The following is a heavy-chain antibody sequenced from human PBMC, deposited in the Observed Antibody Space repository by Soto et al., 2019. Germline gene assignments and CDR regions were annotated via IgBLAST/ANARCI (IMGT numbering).Heavy chain of an antibody. CDR1: GFTFSSYS. Sequence: EVQLVESGGGLVKPGGSLRLSCAASGFTFSSYSMNWVRQAPGKGLEWVSSISSSSSYIYYADSVKGRFTISRDNAKNSLYLQMNSLRAEDTAVYDCARDLGGGGDGMDVWGQGTTVTVSS. V-gene: IGHV3-21*01. D-gene: IGHD3-10*01. CDR2: ISSSSSYI. J-gene: IGHJ6*02. CDR3: ARDLGGGGDGMDV.